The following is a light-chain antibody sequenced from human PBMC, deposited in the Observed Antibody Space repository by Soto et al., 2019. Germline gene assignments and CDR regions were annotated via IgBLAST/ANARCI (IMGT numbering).Light chain of an antibody. Sequence: DVVMTQTPLSLSVAPGQPASISCKSSQSLLHITGETFLFWYRQKPAQSPQLLIFEVSTRVSGVPDRFSGSGSGTDFTLAISRVETDDVGIYYCMQSTQLPPTFGQGTRLGIE. J-gene: IGKJ5*01. CDR2: EVS. V-gene: IGKV2D-29*02. CDR3: MQSTQLPPT. CDR1: QSLLHITGETF.